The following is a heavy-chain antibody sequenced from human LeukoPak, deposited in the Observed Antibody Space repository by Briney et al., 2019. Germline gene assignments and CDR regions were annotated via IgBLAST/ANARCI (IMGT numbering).Heavy chain of an antibody. CDR2: ISGSSGST. D-gene: IGHD3-9*01. J-gene: IGHJ4*02. CDR3: AKSLGLVTYYFDY. Sequence: PGGSLRLSCAASGFTFSSYAMNWVRQAPGKGLEWVSVISGSSGSTYYADSVKGRFTISRDNSKNTLYLQMNSLRAEDTAVYYCAKSLGLVTYYFDYWGQGTLVTVSS. CDR1: GFTFSSYA. V-gene: IGHV3-23*01.